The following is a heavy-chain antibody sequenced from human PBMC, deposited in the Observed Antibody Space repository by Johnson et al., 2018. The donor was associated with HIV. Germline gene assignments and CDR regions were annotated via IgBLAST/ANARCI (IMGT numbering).Heavy chain of an antibody. CDR3: AREGEGYSSSWYDAFDI. D-gene: IGHD6-13*01. CDR2: ISGSGGST. J-gene: IGHJ3*02. Sequence: VQLVESGGDLVQPGGSLRLSCAASGFTFSSYAMSWVRQAPGKGLEWVSAISGSGGSTYYADSVKGRFTISRDNSKNTLYLQMNSLRAEDTAVYYCAREGEGYSSSWYDAFDIWGQGTMVTVSS. V-gene: IGHV3-23*04. CDR1: GFTFSSYA.